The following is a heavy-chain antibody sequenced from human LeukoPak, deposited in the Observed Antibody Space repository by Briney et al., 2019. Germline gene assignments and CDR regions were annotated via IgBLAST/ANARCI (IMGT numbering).Heavy chain of an antibody. V-gene: IGHV3-30*02. J-gene: IGHJ3*02. CDR1: GFTFSSYG. D-gene: IGHD2-15*01. CDR2: IRYDGSNK. CDR3: AKEGSPPMVRDAFDI. Sequence: GVSLRLSCAASGFTFSSYGMHWVRQAPGKGLEWVAFIRYDGSNKYYADSVKGRFTISRDNSKNTLYLQMNSLRAEDTAVYYCAKEGSPPMVRDAFDIWGQGTMVTVSS.